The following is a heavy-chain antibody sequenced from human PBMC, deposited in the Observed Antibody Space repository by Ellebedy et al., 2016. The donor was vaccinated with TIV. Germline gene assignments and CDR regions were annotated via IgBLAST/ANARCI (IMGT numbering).Heavy chain of an antibody. CDR2: IYHSGST. V-gene: IGHV4-30-2*01. J-gene: IGHJ2*01. CDR3: ARYCSSTSCNTHWYLDL. D-gene: IGHD2-2*01. CDR1: GGSISSGGYS. Sequence: SETLSLXXAVSGGSISSGGYSWSWIRQPPGKGLEWIGYIYHSGSTFYNPSLRSRVTISVDRSKNQFSLKLSPVTAADTAMYYCARYCSSTSCNTHWYLDLWGRGTLVTVSS.